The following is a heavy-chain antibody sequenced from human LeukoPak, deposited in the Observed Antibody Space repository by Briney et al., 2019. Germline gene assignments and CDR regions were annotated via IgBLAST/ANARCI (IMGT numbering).Heavy chain of an antibody. CDR3: ARSKLGVGDAFDI. D-gene: IGHD3-16*01. CDR2: INYSGST. J-gene: IGHJ3*02. V-gene: IGHV4-59*01. Sequence: PSETLSLTCTVSGGSISSYYWSWIRQPPGKGLEWIGYINYSGSTNYDPSLRSRVTISVDTSKNHFSLKLSSVTAADTAVYYCARSKLGVGDAFDIWGQGTMATVSS. CDR1: GGSISSYY.